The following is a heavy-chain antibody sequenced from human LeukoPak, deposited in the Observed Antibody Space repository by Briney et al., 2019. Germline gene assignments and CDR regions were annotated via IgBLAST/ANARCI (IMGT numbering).Heavy chain of an antibody. CDR3: ARAGRDIVVVPASKYYYYYYFDV. D-gene: IGHD2-2*01. Sequence: GGSLRLSCVASEFTFNSYWMSWVRQAPGKGLEWVANIKQEGSEKYYVDSVKGRSTISRDSAKNSLYLQMTSLRAEDTAVYDCARAGRDIVVVPASKYYYYYYFDVWGKGTTVTIS. J-gene: IGHJ6*03. CDR2: IKQEGSEK. CDR1: EFTFNSYW. V-gene: IGHV3-7*01.